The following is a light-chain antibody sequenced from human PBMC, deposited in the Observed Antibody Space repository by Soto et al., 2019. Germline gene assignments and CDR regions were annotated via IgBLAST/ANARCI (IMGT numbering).Light chain of an antibody. J-gene: IGKJ5*01. V-gene: IGKV3-15*01. CDR1: QGVSSN. Sequence: EIVMTQSPATLSASPGARPPRSCRASQGVSSNLAWYQQKPGQAPRLLIYGASTRATGIPARFSGSGSGTEFTLSIGSLQSEDFAVYYCQQYNNWPAITFGQGTRLEIK. CDR2: GAS. CDR3: QQYNNWPAIT.